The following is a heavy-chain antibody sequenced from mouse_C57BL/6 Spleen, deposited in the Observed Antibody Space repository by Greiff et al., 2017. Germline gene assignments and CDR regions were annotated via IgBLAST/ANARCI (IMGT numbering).Heavy chain of an antibody. V-gene: IGHV1-55*01. J-gene: IGHJ4*01. CDR3: ARGSGRRYYAMDY. Sequence: QVQLQQPGAELVKPGASVKMSCKASGYPLTSYRITWGKRRPGQGPEWVGDIYPGSGSTNYNEKFKSKAKLTVDTSSRTAYMHLSSRTSVDSAVYVCARGSGRRYYAMDYWGQGTSVTVSS. D-gene: IGHD1-3*01. CDR1: GYPLTSYR. CDR2: IYPGSGST.